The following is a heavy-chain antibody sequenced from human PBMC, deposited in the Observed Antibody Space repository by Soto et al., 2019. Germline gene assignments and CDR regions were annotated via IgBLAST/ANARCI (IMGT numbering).Heavy chain of an antibody. D-gene: IGHD6-13*01. CDR2: INHSGST. V-gene: IGHV4-34*01. CDR3: ARGSGSWYVYYYYYGMDV. J-gene: IGHJ6*02. Sequence: SEILSLTCAVYGGSFSGYYWSWIRQPPGKGLEWIGEINHSGSTNYNPSLKSRVTISVDTSKNQFSLKLSSVTAADTAVYYCARGSGSWYVYYYYYGMDVWGQGTTVTVSS. CDR1: GGSFSGYY.